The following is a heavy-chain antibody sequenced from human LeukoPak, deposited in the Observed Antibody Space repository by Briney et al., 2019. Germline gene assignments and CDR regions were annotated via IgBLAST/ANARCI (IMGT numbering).Heavy chain of an antibody. CDR3: ARDHRYGDYFEHYMDV. CDR1: GYTFTGYY. V-gene: IGHV1-2*02. CDR2: INPNSGGT. Sequence: ASVKVSCKASGYTFTGYYMHWVRQAPGQGLEWMGWINPNSGGTSYAQKFQGRVTMTRDTSISTAYMELSRLRSDDTAVYYCARDHRYGDYFEHYMDVWGKGTTVTVSS. D-gene: IGHD4-17*01. J-gene: IGHJ6*03.